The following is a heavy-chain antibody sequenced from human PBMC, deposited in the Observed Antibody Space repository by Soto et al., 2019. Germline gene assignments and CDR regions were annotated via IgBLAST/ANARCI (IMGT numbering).Heavy chain of an antibody. Sequence: QVQLVQSGAEVKKPGASVKVSCKASGYTFTGYYMHWVRQAPGQGLEWMGWINPNSGGTNYAQKFQGWVTMTRDTSISTAYMELSRLRSDDTAVYYCARDLFRLLWFGESPSNGMDVWGQGTTVTVSS. CDR3: ARDLFRLLWFGESPSNGMDV. CDR1: GYTFTGYY. V-gene: IGHV1-2*04. J-gene: IGHJ6*02. D-gene: IGHD3-10*01. CDR2: INPNSGGT.